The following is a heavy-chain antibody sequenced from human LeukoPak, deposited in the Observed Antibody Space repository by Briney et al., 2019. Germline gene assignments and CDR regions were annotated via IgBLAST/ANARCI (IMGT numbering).Heavy chain of an antibody. D-gene: IGHD2-15*01. Sequence: GGSLRLSCAASGFIFSSYSMNWVRQAPGKGLEWVSSISSSSSYIYYADSVKGRFTISRDNAKNSLYLQMNSLRAEDTAIYYCAIFQISTRWPEYFQHWGQGTLVTVSS. J-gene: IGHJ1*01. CDR1: GFIFSSYS. V-gene: IGHV3-21*04. CDR2: ISSSSSYI. CDR3: AIFQISTRWPEYFQH.